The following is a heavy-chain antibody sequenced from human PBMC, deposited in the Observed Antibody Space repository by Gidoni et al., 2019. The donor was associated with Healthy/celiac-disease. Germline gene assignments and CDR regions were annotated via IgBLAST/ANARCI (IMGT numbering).Heavy chain of an antibody. CDR2: IYYSGST. D-gene: IGHD6-13*01. Sequence: QVQLQESGPGLAKPSETLSLTCTVSGGSISSYYWSWIRQPPGKGLEWIGYIYYSGSTNYNPSLKSRVTISVDTSKNQFSLKLSSVTAADTAVYYCARTRDSSSWKTFDYWGQGTLVTVSS. CDR3: ARTRDSSSWKTFDY. V-gene: IGHV4-59*08. J-gene: IGHJ4*02. CDR1: GGSISSYY.